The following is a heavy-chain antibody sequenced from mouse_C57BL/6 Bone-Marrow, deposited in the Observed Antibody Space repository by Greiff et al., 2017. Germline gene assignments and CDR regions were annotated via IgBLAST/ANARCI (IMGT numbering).Heavy chain of an antibody. V-gene: IGHV3-6*01. Sequence: EVKVEESGPGLVKPSQSLSLTCSVTGYSITSGYYWNWIRQFPGNKLEWMGYISYDGSNNYNPSLKNRISITRDTSKNQFFLKLNSVTTEDTATYYCARETDLYAMDYWGQGTSVTVSS. CDR2: ISYDGSN. CDR3: ARETDLYAMDY. CDR1: GYSITSGYY. J-gene: IGHJ4*01.